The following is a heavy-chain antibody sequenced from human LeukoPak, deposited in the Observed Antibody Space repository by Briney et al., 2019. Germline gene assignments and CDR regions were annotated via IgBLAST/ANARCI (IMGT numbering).Heavy chain of an antibody. CDR3: ARASDYDDY. J-gene: IGHJ4*02. CDR2: ISAYNGNT. V-gene: IGHV1-18*01. CDR1: GYTFTSYG. Sequence: ASVKVSCKASGYTFTSYGISCVRQAPGQGLEWMGWISAYNGNTNYAQKLQGRVPMTTDTSTSTAYMGLRSLRSEETAVYYCARASDYDDYWGQGTLVTVSS.